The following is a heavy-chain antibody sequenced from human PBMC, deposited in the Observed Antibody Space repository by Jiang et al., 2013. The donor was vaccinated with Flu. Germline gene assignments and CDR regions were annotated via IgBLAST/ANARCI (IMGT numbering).Heavy chain of an antibody. CDR1: GYSFSAFW. J-gene: IGHJ5*02. V-gene: IGHV5-51*03. D-gene: IGHD2-2*01. CDR3: ARRGKEYQSNFWFDP. CDR2: IYPDDSDA. Sequence: GAEVKKPGESLTISCKASGYSFSAFWIVWVRQMPGKGLEWMGIIYPDDSDARYSPSFQGQVTISADKSINTAFLHWSSLKASDTAIYYCARRGKEYQSNFWFDPWGPGNPGHRLL.